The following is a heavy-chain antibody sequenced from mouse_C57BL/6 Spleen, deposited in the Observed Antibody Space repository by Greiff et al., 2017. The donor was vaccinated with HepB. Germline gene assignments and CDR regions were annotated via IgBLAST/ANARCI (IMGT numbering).Heavy chain of an antibody. D-gene: IGHD2-12*01. CDR3: ARSSDSYDVPFDY. V-gene: IGHV1-63*01. Sequence: LQESGAELVRPGTSVKMSCKASGYTFTNYWIGWAKQRPGNGLEWIGDIYPGGGYTNYNEKFKGKATLTADKSSSTAYMQFSSLTSEDSAIYYGARSSDSYDVPFDYWGQGTTLTVSS. CDR2: IYPGGGYT. J-gene: IGHJ2*01. CDR1: GYTFTNYW.